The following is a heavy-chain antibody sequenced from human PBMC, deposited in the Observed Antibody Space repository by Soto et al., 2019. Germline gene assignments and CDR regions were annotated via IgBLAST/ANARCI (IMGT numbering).Heavy chain of an antibody. CDR2: INPSGGST. D-gene: IGHD2-2*01. J-gene: IGHJ6*02. CDR3: AIYCSSTSCSQDGMDV. CDR1: GYTFTSYY. V-gene: IGHV1-46*01. Sequence: ASVKVSCKASGYTFTSYYMHWVRQAPGQGLEWMGIINPSGGSTSYAQKFQGRVTMTRDTSTSTVYMELSSLRSEDTAVYYCAIYCSSTSCSQDGMDVWGQGTKVT.